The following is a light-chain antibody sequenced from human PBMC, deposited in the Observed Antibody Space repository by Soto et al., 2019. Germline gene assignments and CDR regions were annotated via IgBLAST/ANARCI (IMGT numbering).Light chain of an antibody. CDR2: DVS. V-gene: IGLV2-14*01. CDR3: SSYTSSSTRV. J-gene: IGLJ1*01. CDR1: SSDVGGYNY. Sequence: QSALTQPASVSGSPGQSITISCTGTSSDVGGYNYVSWYQQHPGKAPKLMIYDVSNCPSGVSNRFSGSKSGNTASLTISGLQAEDEADYYCSSYTSSSTRVFGTGTKVTVL.